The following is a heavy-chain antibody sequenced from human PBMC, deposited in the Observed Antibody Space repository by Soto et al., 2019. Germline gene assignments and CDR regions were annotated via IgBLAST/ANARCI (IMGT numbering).Heavy chain of an antibody. Sequence: ASVKVSCKASGYTFTSYAMHWVRQAPGQRLEWMGWINAGNGNTKYSQKFQGRVTITRDTSASTAYMELSSLRSEDTAVYYCARPIVVVTAADYWGQGTLVTSPQ. CDR3: ARPIVVVTAADY. D-gene: IGHD2-21*02. J-gene: IGHJ4*02. CDR1: GYTFTSYA. V-gene: IGHV1-3*01. CDR2: INAGNGNT.